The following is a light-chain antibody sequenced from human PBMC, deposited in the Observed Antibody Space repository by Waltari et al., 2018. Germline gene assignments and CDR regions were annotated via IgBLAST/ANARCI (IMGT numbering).Light chain of an antibody. CDR3: QSYDSLSDSYV. V-gene: IGLV1-40*01. Sequence: QSVLTQPPSVSGAPGQRVTISCTGSSSNIGAGSDVHWYQHLPRTAPKLLNYDNDNRPSGVADRFSASKSGTSASLAITELQAEDEAADYCQSYDSLSDSYVFGTGTKVTVL. J-gene: IGLJ1*01. CDR1: SSNIGAGSD. CDR2: DND.